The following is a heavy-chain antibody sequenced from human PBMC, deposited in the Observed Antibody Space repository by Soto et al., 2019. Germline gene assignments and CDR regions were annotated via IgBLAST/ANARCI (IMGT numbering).Heavy chain of an antibody. CDR3: ARVGDYCDPCYYYGMDV. D-gene: IGHD3-22*01. Sequence: PGGALRLSCAAFGVTFSSYSMNRGRQASGEGLEWVSSISCRTRYIYYPESVKGRFTISRDNAKNSLYLKMNSLRAEGTAVYYCARVGDYCDPCYYYGMDVWGQGTTVTVXS. V-gene: IGHV3-21*01. J-gene: IGHJ6*02. CDR2: ISCRTRYI. CDR1: GVTFSSYS.